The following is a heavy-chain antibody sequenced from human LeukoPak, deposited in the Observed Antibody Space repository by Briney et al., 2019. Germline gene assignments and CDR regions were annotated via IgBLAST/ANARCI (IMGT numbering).Heavy chain of an antibody. CDR3: ARGALSTAMATDYYYYYMDV. CDR1: GGTFSSYA. V-gene: IGHV1-69*04. Sequence: ASVKVSCKASGGTFSSYAISWVRQAPGQGLEWMGRIIPILGIANYAQKFQGRVTITADKSTSTAYMELSSLRSEDTAVYYCARGALSTAMATDYYYYYMDVWGKGTTVTVSS. CDR2: IIPILGIA. D-gene: IGHD5-18*01. J-gene: IGHJ6*03.